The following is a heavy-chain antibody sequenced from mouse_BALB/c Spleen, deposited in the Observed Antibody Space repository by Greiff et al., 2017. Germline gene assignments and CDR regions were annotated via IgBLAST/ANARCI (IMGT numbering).Heavy chain of an antibody. CDR3: ARTLLYAMDY. CDR1: GFDFSRYW. D-gene: IGHD1-2*01. CDR2: INPGSSTI. J-gene: IGHJ4*01. Sequence: EVKLVESGGGLVQPGGSLNLSCAASGFDFSRYWMSWARQAPGKGQEWIGEINPGSSTINYTPSLKDKFIISRDNAKNTLYLQMSKVRSEDTALYYCARTLLYAMDYWGQGTSVTVSS. V-gene: IGHV4-2*02.